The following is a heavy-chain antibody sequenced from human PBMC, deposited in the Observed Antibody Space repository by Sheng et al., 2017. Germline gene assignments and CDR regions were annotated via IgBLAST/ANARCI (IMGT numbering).Heavy chain of an antibody. CDR1: GGTFSSYT. J-gene: IGHJ4*02. V-gene: IGHV1-69*08. CDR3: AREAPGYGDYYFDY. D-gene: IGHD4-17*01. CDR2: IIPILGIA. Sequence: QVQLVQSGAEVKKPGSSVKVSCKASGGTFSSYTISWVRQAPGQGLEWMGRIIPILGIANYAQKFQGRVTITADKSTSTAYMELSSLRSEDTAVYYCAREAPGYGDYYFDYWGQGTLVTVSS.